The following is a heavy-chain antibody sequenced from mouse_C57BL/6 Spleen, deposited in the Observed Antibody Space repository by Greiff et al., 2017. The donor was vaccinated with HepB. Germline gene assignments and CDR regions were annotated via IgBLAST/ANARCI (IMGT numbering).Heavy chain of an antibody. CDR3: ARITTVVGAMDY. CDR2: ISDGGSYT. V-gene: IGHV5-4*01. Sequence: EVQGVESGGGLVKPGGSLKLSCAASGFTFSSYAMSWVRQTPEKRLEWVATISDGGSYTYYPDNVKGRFTISRDNAKNNLYLQMSHLKSEDTAMYYCARITTVVGAMDYWGQGTSVTVSS. CDR1: GFTFSSYA. D-gene: IGHD1-1*01. J-gene: IGHJ4*01.